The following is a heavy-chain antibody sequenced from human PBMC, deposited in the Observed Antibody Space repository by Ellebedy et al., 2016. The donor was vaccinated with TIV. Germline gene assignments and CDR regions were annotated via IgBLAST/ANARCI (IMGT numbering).Heavy chain of an antibody. Sequence: SETLSLXXAVYGGSFSGYYWSWIRQPPGKGLEWIGEINHSGSTNYNPSLKSRVTISVDTSKNQFSLKLSSVTAADTAVYYCARQEEGGSYWGSYYYYYYMDVWGKGTTVTVSS. D-gene: IGHD1-26*01. CDR3: ARQEEGGSYWGSYYYYYYMDV. CDR2: INHSGST. V-gene: IGHV4-34*01. J-gene: IGHJ6*03. CDR1: GGSFSGYY.